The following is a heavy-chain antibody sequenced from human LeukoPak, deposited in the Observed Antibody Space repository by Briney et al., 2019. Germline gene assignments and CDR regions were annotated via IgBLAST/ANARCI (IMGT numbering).Heavy chain of an antibody. CDR2: INGGGSPI. CDR3: ARDVIIRDYYDSSGYYYFDY. J-gene: IGHJ4*02. CDR1: GFIFTRDS. Sequence: GGSLRLSCAASGFIFTRDSMNWVRQAPGKGLEWVAYINGGGSPIYYADSVRGRFTISRDNAKNSLYLQMNSPRAEDTAVYYCARDVIIRDYYDSSGYYYFDYWGQGTLVTVSS. D-gene: IGHD3-22*01. V-gene: IGHV3-48*04.